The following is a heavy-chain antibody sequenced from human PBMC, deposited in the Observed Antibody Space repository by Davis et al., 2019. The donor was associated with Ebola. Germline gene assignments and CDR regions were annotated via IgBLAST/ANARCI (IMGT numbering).Heavy chain of an antibody. D-gene: IGHD2-2*02. CDR3: ARDLYTGYYYYGMDV. CDR1: GYTFTGYY. V-gene: IGHV1-2*04. Sequence: ASVTVSCKASGYTFTGYYMHWVRQAPGQGLEWMGWINPNSGGTNYAQKFQGWVTMTRDTSISTAYMELSRLRSDDTAVYYCARDLYTGYYYYGMDVWGQGTTVTVSS. J-gene: IGHJ6*02. CDR2: INPNSGGT.